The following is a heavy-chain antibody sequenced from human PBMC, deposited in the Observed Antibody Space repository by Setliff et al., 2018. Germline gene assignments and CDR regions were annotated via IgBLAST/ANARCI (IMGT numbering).Heavy chain of an antibody. CDR2: IIPIFGTA. V-gene: IGHV1-69*05. Sequence: GASVKVSCKASGYTFTDYYMHWVRQAPGHGLEWMGGIIPIFGTANYAQKFQGRVTITTDESTSTAYMELSSLRSEDTAVYYCARVVVAGVFDPWGQGTLVTVSS. CDR1: GYTFTDYY. D-gene: IGHD6-19*01. J-gene: IGHJ5*02. CDR3: ARVVVAGVFDP.